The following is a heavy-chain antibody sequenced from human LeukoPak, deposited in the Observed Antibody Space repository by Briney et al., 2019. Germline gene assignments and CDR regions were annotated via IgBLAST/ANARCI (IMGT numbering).Heavy chain of an antibody. CDR1: GLTFSSYA. J-gene: IGHJ4*02. D-gene: IGHD7-27*01. CDR3: VRDFNWAFDS. CDR2: IRGSGSDM. V-gene: IGHV3-48*01. Sequence: GGSRRLSCVVSGLTFSSYAMSWVRQAPGKGLEWISNIRGSGSDMYYAASVKGRFTISRDSATNSLYLQMNNLKVDDTAVYFCVRDFNWAFDSWGQGTLVTVSS.